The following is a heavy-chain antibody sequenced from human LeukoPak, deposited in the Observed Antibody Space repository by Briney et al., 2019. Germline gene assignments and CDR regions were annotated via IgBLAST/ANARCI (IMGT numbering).Heavy chain of an antibody. V-gene: IGHV4-39*07. Sequence: SETLSLTCTVSGGSISSSSYYWGWIRQPPGKGLEWIGSIYYSGSTYYNPSLKSRVTISVDTSKNQFSLKLSSVTAADTAVYYCASGPYSSSSGYYYYYMDVWGKGTTVTVSS. CDR2: IYYSGST. J-gene: IGHJ6*03. CDR1: GGSISSSSYY. CDR3: ASGPYSSSSGYYYYYMDV. D-gene: IGHD6-6*01.